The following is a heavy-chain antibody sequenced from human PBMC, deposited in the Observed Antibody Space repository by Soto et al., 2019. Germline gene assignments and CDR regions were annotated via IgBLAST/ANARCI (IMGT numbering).Heavy chain of an antibody. CDR2: ISGYNGNT. V-gene: IGHV1-18*01. J-gene: IGHJ5*02. CDR3: ARVRGYGSGSNWFDP. CDR1: GYTFTSYG. Sequence: GASVKVSCKASGYTFTSYGISWVRQAPGQGLEWVGWISGYNGNTKYAQKFQGRVTMTTDTSTSTAYMELRGLRSDDTAIYYCARVRGYGSGSNWFDPWGQGTLVTVSS. D-gene: IGHD3-10*01.